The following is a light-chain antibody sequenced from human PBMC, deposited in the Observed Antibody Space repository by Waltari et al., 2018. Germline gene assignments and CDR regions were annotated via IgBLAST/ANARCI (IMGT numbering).Light chain of an antibody. Sequence: LVLPQSPSASASLGASVPLTCSPPGDYSAYAIPCHQHLPLKGPRYLMTVNSDGSHKKGDGISDRFSGSSSDLDRYLIISRLQSDDEAEYFCQTWGTGFQVFGTGTKLTVL. CDR3: QTWGTGFQV. V-gene: IGLV4-69*01. J-gene: IGLJ3*02. CDR2: VNSDGSH. CDR1: GDYSAYA.